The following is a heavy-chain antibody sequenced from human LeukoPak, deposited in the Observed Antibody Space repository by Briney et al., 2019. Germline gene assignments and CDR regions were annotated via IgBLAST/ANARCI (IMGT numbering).Heavy chain of an antibody. D-gene: IGHD3-10*01. CDR3: ARAPGSGYGMDV. CDR1: GGPISSYY. J-gene: IGHJ6*02. CDR2: IYSSGIT. Sequence: PSETLSLTCTVSGGPISSYYWTWIRQPAGMGLEWIGRIYSSGITNINPSLKSRVTMSVDTSKNQLSLKLSSVTAANTAVYYCARAPGSGYGMDVWGQGTTVTVSS. V-gene: IGHV4-4*07.